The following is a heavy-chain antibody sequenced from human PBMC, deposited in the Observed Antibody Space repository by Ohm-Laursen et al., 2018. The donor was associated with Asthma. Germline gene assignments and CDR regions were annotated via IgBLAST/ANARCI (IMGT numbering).Heavy chain of an antibody. V-gene: IGHV3-30*03. CDR3: ARDGAVGYCSGSNCFTYNWFDP. CDR2: ISFDGSIK. CDR1: GLPFSNFW. Sequence: SLRLSCAASGLPFSNFWMSWVRQAPGKGLEWVAVISFDGSIKVYADSVKGRFTISKDNSKNTVPLQMDGLRADDTAVYYCARDGAVGYCSGSNCFTYNWFDPWGPGTLVTVSS. J-gene: IGHJ5*02. D-gene: IGHD2-15*01.